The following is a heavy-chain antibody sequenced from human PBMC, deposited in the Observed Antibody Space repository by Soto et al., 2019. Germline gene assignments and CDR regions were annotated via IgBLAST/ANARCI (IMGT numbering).Heavy chain of an antibody. CDR1: GFTFSDYY. J-gene: IGHJ4*02. CDR3: AREGSSSGPDYEY. Sequence: LRLSCAASGFTFSDYYINWVRQAPGKGLEWVGRTRNKANSYTTDHAAFVKGRFTISRDDSKNLIYLQMNSLKTEDTAVYYCAREGSSSGPDYEYWGQG. CDR2: TRNKANSYTT. D-gene: IGHD3-22*01. V-gene: IGHV3-72*01.